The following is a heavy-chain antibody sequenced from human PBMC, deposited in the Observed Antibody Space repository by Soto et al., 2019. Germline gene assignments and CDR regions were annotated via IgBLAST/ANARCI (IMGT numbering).Heavy chain of an antibody. CDR2: ISGSSGYI. D-gene: IGHD4-17*01. CDR1: GFTFSSYS. V-gene: IGHV3-21*04. Sequence: GGSLRLSCAASGFTFSSYSMNWVRQAPGKGLEWVSSISGSSGYIYYADSVKGRFTISRDNSKNTLYLQMNSLRAEDTAVYYCAKRTVRWYFVLWGPGILVTVFS. CDR3: AKRTVRWYFVL. J-gene: IGHJ2*01.